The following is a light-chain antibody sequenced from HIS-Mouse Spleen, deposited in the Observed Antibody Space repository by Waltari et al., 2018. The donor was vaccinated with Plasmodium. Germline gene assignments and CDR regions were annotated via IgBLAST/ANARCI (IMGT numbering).Light chain of an antibody. CDR1: SGINVGTYR. V-gene: IGLV5-45*03. J-gene: IGLJ3*02. CDR3: MIWHSSAWV. CDR2: YKSDSDK. Sequence: QAVLTQPSSLSASPGASASLTCTLRSGINVGTYRIYWYQQKPGSPPQYLLRYKSDSDKQQCFGVPSRFFGSKDASANAGILLISGLQSEDEADYYCMIWHSSAWVFGGGTKLTVL.